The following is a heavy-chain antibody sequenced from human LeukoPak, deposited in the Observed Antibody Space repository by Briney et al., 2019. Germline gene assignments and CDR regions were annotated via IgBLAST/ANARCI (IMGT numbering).Heavy chain of an antibody. Sequence: SETLSHTCTVSGGSISSYYWSWIRQPPGKGLEWIGYIYYSGSTNYNPSLKSRVTISVDTSKNQFSLKLSSVTAADTAVYYCARDFRGFDPWGQGTLVTVSS. CDR1: GGSISSYY. CDR3: ARDFRGFDP. J-gene: IGHJ5*02. V-gene: IGHV4-59*01. CDR2: IYYSGST.